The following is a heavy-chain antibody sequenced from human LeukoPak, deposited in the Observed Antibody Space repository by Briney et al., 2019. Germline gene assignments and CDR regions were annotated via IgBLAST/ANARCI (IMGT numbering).Heavy chain of an antibody. V-gene: IGHV3-74*01. CDR2: INSDGSST. CDR3: ARDLSGVTGYTYGRGIDY. CDR1: GFTFSSYW. Sequence: GGSLRLSRAASGFTFSSYWMHWVRQAPGKGLVWVSRINSDGSSTSYADSVKGRFTISRDNAKTSLYLQMNSLRAEDTAVYYCARDLSGVTGYTYGRGIDYWGQGTLVTVSS. D-gene: IGHD5-18*01. J-gene: IGHJ4*02.